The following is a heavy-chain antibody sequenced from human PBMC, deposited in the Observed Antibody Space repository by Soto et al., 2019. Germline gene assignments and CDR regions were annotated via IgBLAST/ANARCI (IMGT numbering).Heavy chain of an antibody. V-gene: IGHV1-2*02. CDR1: GHTFTGYY. CDR2: INPNSGGT. J-gene: IGHJ6*02. Sequence: ASVTVDXKASGHTFTGYYVDWVRQAPGQGLEWMGWINPNSGGTNYAQKLQGRVTMTTDTSTSTAYMELRSLRSDDTAVYYCARDLQQWLVRYYYGMDVWGQGTTVTVSS. CDR3: ARDLQQWLVRYYYGMDV. D-gene: IGHD6-19*01.